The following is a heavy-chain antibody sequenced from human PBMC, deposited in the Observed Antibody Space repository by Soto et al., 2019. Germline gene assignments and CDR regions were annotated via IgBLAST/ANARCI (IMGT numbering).Heavy chain of an antibody. D-gene: IGHD3-22*01. CDR2: IYSGGST. Sequence: PGGSLRLSCAASGFTVSSNYMSWVRQAPGKGLEWVSVIYSGGSTYYADSVKGRFTISRDNSKNTLYLQMNSLRAEDTAVYYCAREVSDSSGYVDYWGQGTLVTVSS. V-gene: IGHV3-53*01. CDR3: AREVSDSSGYVDY. CDR1: GFTVSSNY. J-gene: IGHJ4*02.